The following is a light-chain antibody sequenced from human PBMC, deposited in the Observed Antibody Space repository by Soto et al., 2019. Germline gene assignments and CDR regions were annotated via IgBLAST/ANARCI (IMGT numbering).Light chain of an antibody. CDR2: DDN. CDR1: SSNIGADYD. Sequence: QSVLTQPPSVSGAPGQRVTISCTGSSSNIGADYDVHWYQQLPGTAPKLLIYDDNYRPSGVPDRFSGSKSGTSASLAITGLQAEDEADYYCQSYDSSLRGSVFGGGTKVTVL. CDR3: QSYDSSLRGSV. J-gene: IGLJ3*02. V-gene: IGLV1-40*01.